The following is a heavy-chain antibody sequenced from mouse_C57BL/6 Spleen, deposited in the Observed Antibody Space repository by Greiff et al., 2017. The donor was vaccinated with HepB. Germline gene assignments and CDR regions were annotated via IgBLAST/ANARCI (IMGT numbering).Heavy chain of an antibody. CDR1: GYTFTSYW. CDR3: ARPHYYGSSHWYFDV. V-gene: IGHV1-64*01. D-gene: IGHD1-1*01. Sequence: QVQLKQPGAELVKPGASVKLSCKASGYTFTSYWMHWVKQRPGQGLEWIGMIHPNSGSTNYNEKFKSKATLTVDKSSSTAYMQLSSLTSEDSAVYYCARPHYYGSSHWYFDVWGTGTTVTVSS. CDR2: IHPNSGST. J-gene: IGHJ1*03.